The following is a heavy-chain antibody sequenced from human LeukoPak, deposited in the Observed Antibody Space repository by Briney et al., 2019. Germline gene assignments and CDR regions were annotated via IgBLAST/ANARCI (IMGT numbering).Heavy chain of an antibody. CDR2: IYHSGST. Sequence: PSETLSLTCAVSGGSVSSSHWWRWVRQPPGRGVEWIGAIYHSGSTNYNPTLKSRVTISVDKSKNHFSLKLSSVTAADTAVDYCARDQEEGSGSTFDYWGQGTLVTVSS. CDR1: GGSVSSSHW. V-gene: IGHV4-4*02. D-gene: IGHD6-19*01. J-gene: IGHJ4*02. CDR3: ARDQEEGSGSTFDY.